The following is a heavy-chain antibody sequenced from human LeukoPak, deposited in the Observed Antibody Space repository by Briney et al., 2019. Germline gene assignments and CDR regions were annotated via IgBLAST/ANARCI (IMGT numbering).Heavy chain of an antibody. Sequence: GGSLRLSCAASGFTFSSYSMNWVRQAPGKGLEWVSYISSSSSTIYYADSVKGRFTISRDNAKNSLYLQMNSLRAEDTAVYYCARDPVLEWPVVGRGYFDYWGQGTLVTVSS. CDR2: ISSSSSTI. CDR3: ARDPVLEWPVVGRGYFDY. CDR1: GFTFSSYS. J-gene: IGHJ4*02. V-gene: IGHV3-48*01. D-gene: IGHD3-3*01.